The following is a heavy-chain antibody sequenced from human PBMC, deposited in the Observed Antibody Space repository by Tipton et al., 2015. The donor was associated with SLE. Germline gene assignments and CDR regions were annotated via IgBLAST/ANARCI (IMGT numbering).Heavy chain of an antibody. CDR2: VYFNGNT. CDR1: GASISSYY. CDR3: ARSGLGGDVPRFDF. Sequence: TLSLTCTVSGASISSYYWSWIRQAPGKGLEWIGYVYFNGNTKYNPSLKGRASISLDTSRTRFSLKVTSVTAADTAVYFCARSGLGGDVPRFDFWGQGTLVPVSS. J-gene: IGHJ4*02. V-gene: IGHV4-59*01. D-gene: IGHD3/OR15-3a*01.